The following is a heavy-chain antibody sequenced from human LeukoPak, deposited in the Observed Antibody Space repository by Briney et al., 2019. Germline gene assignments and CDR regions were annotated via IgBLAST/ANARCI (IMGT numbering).Heavy chain of an antibody. Sequence: GGSLRLSCAASGFSFSNNGMHWVRPAPGKGLEWVAFIQSDGTNEYYADSVKGRFTISRDNSKNTLYLQINSLRAEDTALYYCAKARGTYCVDSWGQGTLVTVSS. CDR3: AKARGTYCVDS. CDR2: IQSDGTNE. J-gene: IGHJ4*02. CDR1: GFSFSNNG. V-gene: IGHV3-30*02. D-gene: IGHD1-26*01.